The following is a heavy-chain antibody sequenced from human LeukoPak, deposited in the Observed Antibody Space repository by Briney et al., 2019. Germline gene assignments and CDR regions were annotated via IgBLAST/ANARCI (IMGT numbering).Heavy chain of an antibody. V-gene: IGHV1-18*01. J-gene: IGHJ4*02. CDR2: ISTYNGNT. CDR1: GYTFTSYS. Sequence: ASVKVSCKASGYTFTSYSVTWVRQAPDQRLEWVGWISTYNGNTNYVQNLQGRVTMITDAFTNTAYMELRDLRSDDTAVYYCARSSGIMGPTTPAYWGQGTLVAVSS. CDR3: ARSSGIMGPTTPAY. D-gene: IGHD6-19*01.